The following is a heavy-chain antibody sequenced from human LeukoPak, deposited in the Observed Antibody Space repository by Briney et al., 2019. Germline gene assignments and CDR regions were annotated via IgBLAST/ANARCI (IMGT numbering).Heavy chain of an antibody. CDR3: AREEPDWTAAAGGFEY. D-gene: IGHD6-13*01. J-gene: IGHJ4*02. Sequence: PSETLSLTCTVSGGSISGYYWSWIRQPSGKGLEWIGRIYTNGNTNYNPSLKSRVTILVDKSKNQFSLKLTSVTAADTAVYYCAREEPDWTAAAGGFEYWGQGTLVTVSS. V-gene: IGHV4-4*07. CDR1: GGSISGYY. CDR2: IYTNGNT.